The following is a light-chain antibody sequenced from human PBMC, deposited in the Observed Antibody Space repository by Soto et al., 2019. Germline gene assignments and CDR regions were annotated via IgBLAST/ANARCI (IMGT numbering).Light chain of an antibody. Sequence: IHCKSSQTILYTSTNKNYLAWYQQRPGQPPKLLIYWASDRESGVPNRFSGSGSGTDFTLTISGLQAEDVALYYCQQYYSTPFTFGPGTKVDIK. CDR2: WAS. CDR3: QQYYSTPFT. CDR1: QTILYTSTNKNY. J-gene: IGKJ3*01. V-gene: IGKV4-1*01.